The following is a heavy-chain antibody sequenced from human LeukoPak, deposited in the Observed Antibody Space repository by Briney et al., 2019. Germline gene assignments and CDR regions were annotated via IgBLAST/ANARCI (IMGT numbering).Heavy chain of an antibody. Sequence: GGSLRLSCTASGYTFGDYAMTWVRQAPGKGLEWVGFIKSKAYGGTTEYAASVKGRFTLSRDDSKSIAYLQMNRLETEDTAVYFCSRMLYCSGGSCSSDYGGQGTLATPSA. CDR2: IKSKAYGGTT. J-gene: IGHJ4*02. D-gene: IGHD2-15*01. CDR1: GYTFGDYA. CDR3: SRMLYCSGGSCSSDY. V-gene: IGHV3-49*04.